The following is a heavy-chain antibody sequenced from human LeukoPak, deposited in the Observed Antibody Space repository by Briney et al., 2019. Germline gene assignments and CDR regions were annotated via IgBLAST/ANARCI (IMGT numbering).Heavy chain of an antibody. J-gene: IGHJ4*02. CDR2: ITPTNKYI. CDR3: ARDLTTVTTAYLAY. Sequence: GSLRLSCTASGVTFSTYTMNWVRQAPGMGLQWVSSITPTNKYIYYADSVKGRFTISRDSARNSLYLQMNSLRAEDTAVYYCARDLTTVTTAYLAYWGQGTLVTVSS. CDR1: GVTFSTYT. V-gene: IGHV3-21*01. D-gene: IGHD4-17*01.